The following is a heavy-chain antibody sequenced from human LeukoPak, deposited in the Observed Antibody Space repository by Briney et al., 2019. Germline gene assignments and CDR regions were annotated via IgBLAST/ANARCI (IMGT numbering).Heavy chain of an antibody. D-gene: IGHD3-10*01. CDR1: GYTFTGYS. V-gene: IGHV1-2*02. CDR2: INPNSGGT. Sequence: ASVRVSCKASGYTFTGYSMHWVRQAPGQGLEWMGWINPNSGGTDYAEMFQGRVTMTRDTSISTAYMELKTLKSDDTAVYYCARDLAGASGLHLGYWGQGTLVTVSS. CDR3: ARDLAGASGLHLGY. J-gene: IGHJ4*02.